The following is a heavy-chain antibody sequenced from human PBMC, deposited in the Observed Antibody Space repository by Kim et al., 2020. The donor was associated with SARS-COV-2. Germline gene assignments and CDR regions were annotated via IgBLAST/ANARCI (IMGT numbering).Heavy chain of an antibody. CDR1: GYTFTSYY. D-gene: IGHD3-10*01. CDR3: ARDSGYYGSGTTHRYYYYGMDV. V-gene: IGHV1-46*01. CDR2: INPSGGST. Sequence: ASVKVSCKASGYTFTSYYMHWVRQAPGQGLEWMGIINPSGGSTSYAQKFQGRVTMTRDTSTSTVYMELSSLRSEDTAVYYCARDSGYYGSGTTHRYYYYGMDVWGQGTTVTVSS. J-gene: IGHJ6*02.